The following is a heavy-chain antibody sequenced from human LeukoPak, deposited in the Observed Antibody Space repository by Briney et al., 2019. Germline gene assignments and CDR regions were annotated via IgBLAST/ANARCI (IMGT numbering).Heavy chain of an antibody. CDR3: ARLGTTVATPFLY. Sequence: GESLQISCKGPGYIFTSYWIAWVRQTPGKGLEWMGSIYRGDSDTRYSPSFQGQVLISADKSISTVYLQWSSLKASDTAIYYCARLGTTVATPFLYWGQGTLVTVSS. CDR2: IYRGDSDT. V-gene: IGHV5-51*01. J-gene: IGHJ1*01. CDR1: GYIFTSYW. D-gene: IGHD4-23*01.